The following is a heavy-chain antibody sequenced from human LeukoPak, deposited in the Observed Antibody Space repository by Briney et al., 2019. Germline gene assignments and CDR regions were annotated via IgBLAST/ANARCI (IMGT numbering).Heavy chain of an antibody. CDR3: AKESQPVLLWFGGLIGGDYFDY. J-gene: IGHJ4*02. CDR2: IWYDGSNK. Sequence: GGSLRLSCAASGFTFSSYGMHWVRQAPGKGLEWVAVIWYDGSNKYYADSVKGRFTISRDNSKNTLYLQMNSLRAEDTAVYYCAKESQPVLLWFGGLIGGDYFDYWGQGTLVTVSS. V-gene: IGHV3-33*06. CDR1: GFTFSSYG. D-gene: IGHD3-10*01.